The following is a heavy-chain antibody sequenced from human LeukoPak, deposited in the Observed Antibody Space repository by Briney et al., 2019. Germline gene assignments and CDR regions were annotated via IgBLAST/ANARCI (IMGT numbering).Heavy chain of an antibody. CDR3: TTVGGYYYGSGSAPGGY. CDR2: IKSKSDGGTS. J-gene: IGHJ4*02. V-gene: IGHV3-15*01. D-gene: IGHD3-10*01. Sequence: GGSLRLSCAASGFTFSDAWMRWVRQAPGKGREWVGRIKSKSDGGTSDHAAPVKGRFTISRDDSKNTLYLQMNSLKTEDTAVYYCTTVGGYYYGSGSAPGGYWGQGTLVTVSS. CDR1: GFTFSDAW.